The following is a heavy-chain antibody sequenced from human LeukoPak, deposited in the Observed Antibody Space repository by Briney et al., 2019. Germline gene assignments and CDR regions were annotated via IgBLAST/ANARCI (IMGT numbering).Heavy chain of an antibody. V-gene: IGHV1-2*02. CDR2: INPNSGDT. J-gene: IGHJ4*02. CDR3: ARDPDTEYYFDY. Sequence: ASVKVSCKASGYTFTGYYMHWVRQAPGQGLEWMGWINPNSGDTNYAQKFQGRVTMTRDTSISTAYMELSRLRSDDTAVYYCARDPDTEYYFDYWGQGTLVTVSS. CDR1: GYTFTGYY. D-gene: IGHD5-18*01.